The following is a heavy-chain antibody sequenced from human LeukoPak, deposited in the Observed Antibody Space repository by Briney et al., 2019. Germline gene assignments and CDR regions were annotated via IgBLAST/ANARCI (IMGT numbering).Heavy chain of an antibody. D-gene: IGHD5-24*01. CDR2: ISPENGDT. CDR3: ARDNSVRDEAWWFNP. CDR1: GYTFVNFG. Sequence: ASVKVSCKASGYTFVNFGLIWVRQAPGQGLEWMGWISPENGDTNYAQNFQDRVTLTRDMSTSTDYLELSSLRSEDTAVYYCARDNSVRDEAWWFNPWGQGTLVTVSS. V-gene: IGHV1-18*01. J-gene: IGHJ5*02.